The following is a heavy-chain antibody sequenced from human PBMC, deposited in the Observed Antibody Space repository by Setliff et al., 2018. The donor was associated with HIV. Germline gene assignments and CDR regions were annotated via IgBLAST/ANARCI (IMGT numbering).Heavy chain of an antibody. D-gene: IGHD3-10*01. V-gene: IGHV4-59*11. CDR2: IYYSGST. CDR3: ARSDAGLGY. CDR1: DASISSHY. J-gene: IGHJ4*02. Sequence: PSETLSLTCTVSDASISSHYWSWIRQPPGKGLEWIAYIYYSGSTSYNPSLKSRVTVSIDTSKNQFSLKLNSVTAADTAVYYCARSDAGLGYWGQGTLVTVSS.